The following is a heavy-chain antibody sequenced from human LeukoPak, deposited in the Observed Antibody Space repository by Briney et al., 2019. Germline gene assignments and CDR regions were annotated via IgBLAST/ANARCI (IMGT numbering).Heavy chain of an antibody. CDR1: GGSISSYY. CDR2: IYYSGST. Sequence: PSETLSLTCTVSGGSISSYYWSWIRQPPGKGLEWIGYIYYSGSTNYNPSLKSRVTISVDTSKNQFSLKLSSVTAADTAVYYCARAGSSSGWSLYYYGMDVWGQGTTVTVSS. D-gene: IGHD6-19*01. J-gene: IGHJ6*02. V-gene: IGHV4-59*01. CDR3: ARAGSSSGWSLYYYGMDV.